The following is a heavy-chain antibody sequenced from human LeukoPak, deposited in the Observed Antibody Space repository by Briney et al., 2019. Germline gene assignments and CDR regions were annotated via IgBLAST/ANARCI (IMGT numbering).Heavy chain of an antibody. V-gene: IGHV1-58*01. Sequence: GTSVKVSCKASGFTFTSSAVQWVRQARGQRLEWIGWIVVGSGNTNYAQKFQERVTITRDMSTSTAYMELSSLRSEDTAVYYRAADRGYYDSSPPPAGYWGQGTLVTVSS. CDR2: IVVGSGNT. D-gene: IGHD3-22*01. J-gene: IGHJ4*02. CDR1: GFTFTSSA. CDR3: AADRGYYDSSPPPAGY.